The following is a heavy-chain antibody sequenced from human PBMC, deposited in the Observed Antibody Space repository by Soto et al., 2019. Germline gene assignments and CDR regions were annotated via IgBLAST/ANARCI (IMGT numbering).Heavy chain of an antibody. D-gene: IGHD6-13*01. J-gene: IGHJ6*03. CDR1: GFTFDDYA. CDR3: AKDGARGIAAAGTMYYYYYMDV. CDR2: ISWNSGSI. V-gene: IGHV3-9*01. Sequence: GGSLRLSCAASGFTFDDYAMHWVRQAPGKGLEWVSGISWNSGSIGYADSVKGRFTISRDNAKNSLYLQMNSLRAEDTALYYCAKDGARGIAAAGTMYYYYYMDVWGKGTTVTVSS.